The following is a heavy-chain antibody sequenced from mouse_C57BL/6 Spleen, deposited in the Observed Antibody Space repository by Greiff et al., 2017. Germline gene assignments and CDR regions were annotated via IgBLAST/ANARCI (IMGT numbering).Heavy chain of an antibody. D-gene: IGHD2-2*01. Sequence: QVQLQQSGPELVKPGASVKISCKASGYAFSSSWMNWVKQGPGKGLEWIGRIYPGDGDTNYNGKFKGKATLTADKSSSTAYMQLSSLTSEDSAVYFCARRGYDYDAMDYWGQGTSVTVSS. CDR2: IYPGDGDT. J-gene: IGHJ4*01. CDR3: ARRGYDYDAMDY. V-gene: IGHV1-82*01. CDR1: GYAFSSSW.